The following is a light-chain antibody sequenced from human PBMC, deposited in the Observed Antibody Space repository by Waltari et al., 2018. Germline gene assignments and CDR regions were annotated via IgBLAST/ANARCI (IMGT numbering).Light chain of an antibody. CDR1: SNDVGGYNS. Sequence: QSALTQPASVSGSPGQSLTIICAGTSNDVGGYNSVSWYQEHPGQAPRVIIYDVSDRPSGVSDRFSGSKSGNTASLTISGLQAEDEADYYCSSQSSNDVVLFGGGTKLTVL. CDR3: SSQSSNDVVL. CDR2: DVS. V-gene: IGLV2-14*01. J-gene: IGLJ2*01.